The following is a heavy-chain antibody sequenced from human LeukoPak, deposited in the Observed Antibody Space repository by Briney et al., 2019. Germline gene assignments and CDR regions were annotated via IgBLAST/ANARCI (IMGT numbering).Heavy chain of an antibody. CDR3: AKGGSGLYRTYNWFDP. CDR2: IYTDGSYT. Sequence: GGSLRLSCAASGFVFSSYWMHWVRQVPGRGLVWVSRIYTDGSYTNYTDSVKGRFTISRDNSKNTLYLQMDSLRAEDTAVYYCAKGGSGLYRTYNWFDPWGQGTLVTVSS. D-gene: IGHD6-19*01. CDR1: GFVFSSYW. J-gene: IGHJ5*02. V-gene: IGHV3-74*01.